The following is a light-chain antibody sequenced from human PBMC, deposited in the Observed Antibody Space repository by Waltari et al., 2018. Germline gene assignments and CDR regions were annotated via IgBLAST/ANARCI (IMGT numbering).Light chain of an antibody. CDR3: CSCVGRNIYWV. J-gene: IGLJ3*02. CDR2: DIN. V-gene: IGLV2-11*01. CDR1: SSDVGANNF. Sequence: QSALTQPRSVSGSPGQSVTISCTGTSSDVGANNFVSWYQHHPDKAPKLIIYDINKRPPGGPDRFSGSKSGNTASLTISGLQAEDEADYYCCSCVGRNIYWVFGGGTKLTVL.